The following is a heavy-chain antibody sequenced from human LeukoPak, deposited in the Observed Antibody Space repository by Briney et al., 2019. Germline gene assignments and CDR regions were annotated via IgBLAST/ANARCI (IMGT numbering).Heavy chain of an antibody. J-gene: IGHJ6*02. Sequence: GGSLRLSCAASGFTFSSYAMHWVRQAPGKGLEWVAVISYDGSNKYYADSVKGRFTISRDNSKNTPYLQMNSLRAEDTAVYYCARDRGYCSGGSCPGGYYYGMDVWGQGTTVTVSS. CDR2: ISYDGSNK. CDR3: ARDRGYCSGGSCPGGYYYGMDV. D-gene: IGHD2-15*01. CDR1: GFTFSSYA. V-gene: IGHV3-30-3*01.